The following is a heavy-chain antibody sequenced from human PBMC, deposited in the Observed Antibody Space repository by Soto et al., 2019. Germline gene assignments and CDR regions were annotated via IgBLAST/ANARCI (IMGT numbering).Heavy chain of an antibody. J-gene: IGHJ6*02. Sequence: EVQLLESGVGCIHPGGCLRLSSVASGFSFSSFAMNWVRQAQGKGLERVSIISGSADSTFYADSVKGRFTISRDNSKSALYLQINSLRADDTAVYYCAKTRGAMIYAISVYGMDVWGQGTTVTVSS. CDR3: AKTRGAMIYAISVYGMDV. D-gene: IGHD2-8*01. V-gene: IGHV3-23*01. CDR2: ISGSADST. CDR1: GFSFSSFA.